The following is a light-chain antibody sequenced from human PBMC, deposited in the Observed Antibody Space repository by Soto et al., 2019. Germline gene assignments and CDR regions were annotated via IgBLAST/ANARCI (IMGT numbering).Light chain of an antibody. J-gene: IGKJ4*01. CDR3: QQYDNIILS. Sequence: IRLTQSPTSLTASVGDRVTITYQASQYIGTYLNWYQQKPGEAPRLLISGASNLEPGVPSRFSGSGSGADFTFIISSLQPEDVATYSCQQYDNIILSFGGGTNVEI. CDR2: GAS. V-gene: IGKV1-33*01. CDR1: QYIGTY.